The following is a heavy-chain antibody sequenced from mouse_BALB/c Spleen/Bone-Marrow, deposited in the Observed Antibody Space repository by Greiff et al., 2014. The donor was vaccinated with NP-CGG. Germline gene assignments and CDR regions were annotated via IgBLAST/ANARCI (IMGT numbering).Heavy chain of an antibody. CDR1: GFTFSSYG. V-gene: IGHV5-6*01. Sequence: VNVVESGGALVKPGGSLKLSCAASGFTFSSYGMSWVRQTPDKRLEWVATISSGDGYTYYPDSVKGRFTISRDNAKNTLYLQMSSLTSEDSAMYYCARQRGGGYYGFFAYWGQGTLVTVSA. CDR2: ISSGDGYT. D-gene: IGHD1-1*01. J-gene: IGHJ3*01. CDR3: ARQRGGGYYGFFAY.